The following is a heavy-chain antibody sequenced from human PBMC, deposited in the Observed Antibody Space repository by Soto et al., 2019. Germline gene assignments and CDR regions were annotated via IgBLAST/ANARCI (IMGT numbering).Heavy chain of an antibody. V-gene: IGHV3-49*01. CDR2: IRSKAYSGTT. D-gene: IGHD6-19*01. J-gene: IGHJ5*02. CDR3: TRRYSSGWYWFDP. Sequence: GGSLRLSCTASGFSFGDSAMSWFRQAPGKGLEWVGFIRSKAYSGTTEYAASVRGRFTISRDGSKSIAYLQMNSLKTEDTAVYYCTRRYSSGWYWFDPWGQGTLVTVSS. CDR1: GFSFGDSA.